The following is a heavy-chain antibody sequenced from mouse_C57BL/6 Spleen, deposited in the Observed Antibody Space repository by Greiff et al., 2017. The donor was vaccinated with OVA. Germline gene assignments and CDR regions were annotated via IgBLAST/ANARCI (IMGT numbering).Heavy chain of an antibody. CDR1: GYSITSGYY. CDR2: ISYDGSN. D-gene: IGHD2-13*01. Sequence: EVKLQESGPGLVKPSQSLSLTCSVTGYSITSGYYWNWIRQFPGNKLEWMGYISYDGSNNSNPSLKNRISITRDTSKNQFFLKLNSVTTEDTATYYCARDDSCFDYWGQGTTLTVSS. V-gene: IGHV3-6*01. CDR3: ARDDSCFDY. J-gene: IGHJ2*01.